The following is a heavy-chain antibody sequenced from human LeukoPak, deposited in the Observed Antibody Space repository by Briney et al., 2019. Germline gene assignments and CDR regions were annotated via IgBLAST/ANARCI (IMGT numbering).Heavy chain of an antibody. CDR3: ARALYNSGWYPVYFDY. CDR1: GFTFRSYA. CDR2: ISYDGSNK. Sequence: GGSLRLSCAASGFTFRSYAMHWVRQAPGKGLEWVAVISYDGSNKYYADSVKGRFTISRDNSKNTLYLQMNSLRAEDTAVYYCARALYNSGWYPVYFDYWGQGTLVTVSS. J-gene: IGHJ4*02. D-gene: IGHD6-19*01. V-gene: IGHV3-30-3*01.